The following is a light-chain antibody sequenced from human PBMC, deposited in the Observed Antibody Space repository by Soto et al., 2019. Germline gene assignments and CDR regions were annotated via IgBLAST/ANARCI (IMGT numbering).Light chain of an antibody. CDR2: QDN. Sequence: SYELTQPPSVSVSPGHTASITCSGDKLGDKYACWYQQKPGQSPVLVIYQDNKRPSGIPERFSGSNSGNTATLTISGTQAMDEADYYCQAWDSSTEVVFGGGTKLTVL. CDR1: KLGDKY. J-gene: IGLJ2*01. CDR3: QAWDSSTEVV. V-gene: IGLV3-1*01.